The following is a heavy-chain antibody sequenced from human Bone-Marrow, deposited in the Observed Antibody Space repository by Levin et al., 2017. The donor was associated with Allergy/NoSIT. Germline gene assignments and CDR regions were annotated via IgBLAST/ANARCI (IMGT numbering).Heavy chain of an antibody. J-gene: IGHJ6*02. D-gene: IGHD3-10*01. Sequence: SETLSLTCTVSGGSISSYYWSWIRQPPGKGLEWIGYIYYSGSTNYNPSLKSRVTISVDTSKNQFSLKLSSVTAADTAVYYCASYLAGDGMDVWGQGTTVTVSS. V-gene: IGHV4-59*01. CDR3: ASYLAGDGMDV. CDR2: IYYSGST. CDR1: GGSISSYY.